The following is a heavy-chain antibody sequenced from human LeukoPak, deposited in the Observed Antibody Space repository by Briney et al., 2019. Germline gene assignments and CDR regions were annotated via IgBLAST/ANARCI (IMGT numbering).Heavy chain of an antibody. CDR2: ISYDVSNK. Sequence: GGSLRLSCAASVFTFSSYAMHWVRQAPGKGVEWVAVISYDVSNKYYADSVKGRFTISRDNSKNTLYLQMNSLRAEDTAVYYCARDAPRPAAAAHHPNWFDPWGQGTLVTVSS. V-gene: IGHV3-30*04. CDR3: ARDAPRPAAAAHHPNWFDP. CDR1: VFTFSSYA. D-gene: IGHD6-13*01. J-gene: IGHJ5*02.